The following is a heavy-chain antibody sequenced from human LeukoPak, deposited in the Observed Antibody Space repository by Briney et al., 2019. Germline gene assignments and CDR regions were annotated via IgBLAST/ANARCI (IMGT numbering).Heavy chain of an antibody. CDR2: IYSSGST. Sequence: SETLSLTCSVSGVTLDEYYWYWIRQSAGKRLEWIGRIYSSGSTNYAPSLKSRVTMSIDTSKRHLSLKLSSVTAADTGFYYCARLNGDGFDIWGQGTKVTVSS. V-gene: IGHV4-4*07. J-gene: IGHJ3*02. D-gene: IGHD2-8*01. CDR1: GVTLDEYY. CDR3: ARLNGDGFDI.